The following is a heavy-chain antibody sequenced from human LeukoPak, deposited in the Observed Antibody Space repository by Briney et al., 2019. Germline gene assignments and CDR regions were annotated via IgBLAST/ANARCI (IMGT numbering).Heavy chain of an antibody. CDR3: ARGYSSGWYQVDY. CDR2: INHSGIT. CDR1: GGSFSDYY. Sequence: SETLSLTCAVYGGSFSDYYWSWIRQPPGKGLEWIGEINHSGITNYNPSLKSRVTISVDTSKNQFSLKLSSVTAADTAVYYCARGYSSGWYQVDYWGQGTLVTVSS. V-gene: IGHV4-34*01. D-gene: IGHD6-19*01. J-gene: IGHJ4*02.